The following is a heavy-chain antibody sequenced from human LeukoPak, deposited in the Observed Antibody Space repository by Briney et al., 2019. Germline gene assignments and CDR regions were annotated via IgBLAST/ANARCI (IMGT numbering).Heavy chain of an antibody. J-gene: IGHJ4*02. V-gene: IGHV3-11*06. CDR3: ARDRSSNEYYFDY. D-gene: IGHD2-2*01. CDR1: GFTFSDYY. Sequence: PGGSLRLSCAASGFTFSDYYMSWIRQAPGKGLEWVSYISSSSSYTNYADSVKGRFTISRDNAKNSLYLQMNSLRAEDTAVYYCARDRSSNEYYFDYWGQGTLVTVSS. CDR2: ISSSSSYT.